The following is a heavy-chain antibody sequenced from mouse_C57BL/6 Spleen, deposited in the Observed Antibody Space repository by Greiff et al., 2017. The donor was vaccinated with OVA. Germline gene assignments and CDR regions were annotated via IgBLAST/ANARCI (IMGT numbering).Heavy chain of an antibody. V-gene: IGHV1-80*01. Sequence: VQLQQSGAELVKPGASVKISRKASGYAFSSYWMNWVKQRPGKGLEWIGQIYPGDGDTNYNGKFKGKATLTADKSSSTAYMQLSSLTSEDSAVYFCAAYYYGSSLMDYWGQGTSVTVSS. D-gene: IGHD1-1*01. J-gene: IGHJ4*01. CDR2: IYPGDGDT. CDR1: GYAFSSYW. CDR3: AAYYYGSSLMDY.